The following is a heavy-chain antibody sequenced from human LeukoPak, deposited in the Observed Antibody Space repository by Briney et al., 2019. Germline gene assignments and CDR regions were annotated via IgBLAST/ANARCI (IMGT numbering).Heavy chain of an antibody. CDR1: GFIFRNYW. CDR3: AVAARSFLPDYC. J-gene: IGHJ4*02. D-gene: IGHD5-12*01. Sequence: GGSLRLSCAASGFIFRNYWMSWVRQAPGKGLEWVAIINQDGREKHYVDSVKGRFTISRDNAKDSLYLQMNSLRAEDTALYYCAVAARSFLPDYCWGQGTLVTVSS. V-gene: IGHV3-7*01. CDR2: INQDGREK.